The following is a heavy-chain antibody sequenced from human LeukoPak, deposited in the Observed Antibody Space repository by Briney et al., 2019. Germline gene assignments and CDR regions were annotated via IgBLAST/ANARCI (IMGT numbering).Heavy chain of an antibody. CDR1: GGSISSGSYY. CDR3: ARGSSSGYYLGYFDY. Sequence: PSETLSLTCTVPGGSISSGSYYWSWVRQTAGKGLEWIGRIYTSGSTNYIPSLKSRVTISVDTSKNQFSLKLSSVTAADTAVYYCARGSSSGYYLGYFDYWGQGTLVTVSS. V-gene: IGHV4-61*02. J-gene: IGHJ4*02. CDR2: IYTSGST. D-gene: IGHD3-22*01.